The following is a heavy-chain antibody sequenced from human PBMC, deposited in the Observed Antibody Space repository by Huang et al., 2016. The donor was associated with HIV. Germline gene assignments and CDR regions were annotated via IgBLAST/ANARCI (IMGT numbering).Heavy chain of an antibody. V-gene: IGHV1-69*13. CDR1: GGPFRSYS. CDR3: ARGSLEYSVSSSLDY. Sequence: QVQLLQSGAEVKKPGSSVKVSCKASGGPFRSYSIAWVRQAPGQGLEWGACLMPFFDSPNYAQKLQGRVRVTADKSTGTVYMELRDLRPDDTAVYFCARGSLEYSVSSSLDYWGQGTHVTVSS. D-gene: IGHD4-4*01. J-gene: IGHJ4*02. CDR2: LMPFFDSP.